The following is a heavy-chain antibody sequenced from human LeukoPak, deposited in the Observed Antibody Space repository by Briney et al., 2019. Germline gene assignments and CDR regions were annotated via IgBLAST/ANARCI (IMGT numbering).Heavy chain of an antibody. J-gene: IGHJ5*02. CDR2: INSDGSST. D-gene: IGHD6-13*01. CDR1: GFTFSSYW. V-gene: IGHV3-74*01. Sequence: PGGSLTLSCAASGFTFSSYWMHWVRQAPWTGLLWVSRINSDGSSTRYADSVKGRFTISRDNAKNTLYLQMNSLRAEDTAVYYCARDLTAAAGNCFGPWGQRTLVTVSS. CDR3: ARDLTAAAGNCFGP.